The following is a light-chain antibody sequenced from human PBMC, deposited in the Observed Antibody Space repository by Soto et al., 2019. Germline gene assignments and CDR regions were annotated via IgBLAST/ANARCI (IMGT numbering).Light chain of an antibody. CDR3: QSYDSSLSRRWV. CDR1: SGSIANNY. J-gene: IGLJ3*02. Sequence: NFMLTQPHSVSESPGKTLSISCTRSSGSIANNYVQWYQQRPGSAPTTVIYENNQRLSGVPDRFSGSTDGSSNSASLTISGLQTEDEADYYCQSYDSSLSRRWVFGGGTKLTVL. CDR2: ENN. V-gene: IGLV6-57*04.